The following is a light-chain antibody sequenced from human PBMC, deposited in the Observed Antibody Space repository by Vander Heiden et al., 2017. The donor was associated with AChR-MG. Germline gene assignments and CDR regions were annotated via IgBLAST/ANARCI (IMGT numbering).Light chain of an antibody. V-gene: IGKV3-11*01. CDR1: QSVSSY. CDR3: KQRRNWPPT. CDR2: EAS. Sequence: DIVLTQSPATLSLSPGERATLSCRASQSVSSYLAWYQQKPGQAPRLLIYEASNRATGIPDRFSGSGSGTDFTLTISSLEPEDFAVYYCKQRRNWPPTFGGGTKVEIK. J-gene: IGKJ4*01.